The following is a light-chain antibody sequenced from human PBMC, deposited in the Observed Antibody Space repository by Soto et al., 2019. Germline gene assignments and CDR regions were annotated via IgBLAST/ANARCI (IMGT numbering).Light chain of an antibody. CDR3: CSSAGSSLYV. V-gene: IGLV2-23*01. CDR2: EGT. J-gene: IGLJ1*01. CDR1: SSDVGTYDL. Sequence: SVLTQPASVSGSPGQSIAISCTGTSSDVGTYDLVSWYQQHPGKAPKLMIYEGTKRPSGVSNRFSGSKSANTASLTISGLQPEDEADYYCCSSAGSSLYVFGSGTKVTVL.